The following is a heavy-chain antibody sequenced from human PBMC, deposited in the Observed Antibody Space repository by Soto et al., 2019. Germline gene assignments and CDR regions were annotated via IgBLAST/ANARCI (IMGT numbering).Heavy chain of an antibody. V-gene: IGHV1-69*13. D-gene: IGHD3-22*01. CDR3: ARSTSIRAMIVVVITTGVGYYYGMDV. J-gene: IGHJ6*02. CDR1: GGTFSCYA. Sequence: ASVKVTCKASGGTFSCYAISWVRQAPGQGLEWMGGIIPIFGTANYAQKFQGRVTITADESTSTAYMELSSLRSEDTAVYYCARSTSIRAMIVVVITTGVGYYYGMDVWGQGTTVTVSS. CDR2: IIPIFGTA.